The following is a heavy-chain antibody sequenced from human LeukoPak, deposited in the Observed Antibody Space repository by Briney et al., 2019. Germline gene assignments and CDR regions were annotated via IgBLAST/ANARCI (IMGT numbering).Heavy chain of an antibody. CDR1: GYTFTSYD. D-gene: IGHD5-18*01. J-gene: IGHJ4*02. CDR2: MNPNSGNT. Sequence: ASVKVSCKASGYTFTSYDINWVRQATGQGLEWMGWMNPNSGNTGYAQKFQGRVTITRNTSISTAYMELSSLRSEDTAVYYCAKDITWIQLSNFDYWGQGTLVTVSS. CDR3: AKDITWIQLSNFDY. V-gene: IGHV1-8*03.